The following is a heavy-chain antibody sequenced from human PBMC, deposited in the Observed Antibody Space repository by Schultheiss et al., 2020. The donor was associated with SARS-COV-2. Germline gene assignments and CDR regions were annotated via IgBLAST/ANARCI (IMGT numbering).Heavy chain of an antibody. D-gene: IGHD1-26*01. V-gene: IGHV3-11*06. CDR2: ISSSSSYI. Sequence: GGSLRLSCAASGFTFSDYYMSWIRQAPGKGLEWVSSISSSSSYIYYVDSVKGRFTISRDNAKNSLYLQMNSLRAEDTAVYYCARDRREVRPHLDYWGQGTLVTVSS. J-gene: IGHJ4*02. CDR3: ARDRREVRPHLDY. CDR1: GFTFSDYY.